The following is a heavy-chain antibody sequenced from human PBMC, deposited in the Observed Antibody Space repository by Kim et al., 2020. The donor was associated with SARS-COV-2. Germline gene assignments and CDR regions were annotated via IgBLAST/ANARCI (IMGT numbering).Heavy chain of an antibody. Sequence: ASVKVSCKASGYTFTGYYMHWVRQAPGQGLEWMGWINPNSGGTNYAQKFQGRVTMTRDTSISTAYMELSRLRSDDTAVYYCARDWVVVVPAANSFYYYGMDVWGQGTTVTVSS. J-gene: IGHJ6*02. CDR2: INPNSGGT. D-gene: IGHD2-2*01. V-gene: IGHV1-2*02. CDR3: ARDWVVVVPAANSFYYYGMDV. CDR1: GYTFTGYY.